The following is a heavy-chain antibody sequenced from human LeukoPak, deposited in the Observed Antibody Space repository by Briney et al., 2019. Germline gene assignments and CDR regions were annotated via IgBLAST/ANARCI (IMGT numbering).Heavy chain of an antibody. CDR3: TTDRSYYDFWSGPLVDV. Sequence: GRSLRLSCAASGFTFSNAWMSWVRQAPGKGLEWVGRIKSKTDGGTTDYAAPVKGRFTISRDDSKNTLYLQMNSLKTEDTAVYYCTTDRSYYDFWSGPLVDVWGKGTTVTVSS. CDR1: GFTFSNAW. CDR2: IKSKTDGGTT. D-gene: IGHD3-3*01. J-gene: IGHJ6*04. V-gene: IGHV3-15*01.